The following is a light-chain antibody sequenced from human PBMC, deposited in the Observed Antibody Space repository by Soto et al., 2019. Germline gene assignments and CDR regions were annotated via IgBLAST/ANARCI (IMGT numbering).Light chain of an antibody. J-gene: IGLJ1*01. CDR1: SSDVGYNY. CDR2: EVS. Sequence: QSALTQPASVSGSPGQSITISCTGTSSDVGYNYVSWYQQHPGKAPKLMIYEVSNRPSGLSNRFSGSKSGNTASLTISGLQAEDEAGYYCSSYTSSSSYVFGTGTKLTVL. CDR3: SSYTSSSSYV. V-gene: IGLV2-14*01.